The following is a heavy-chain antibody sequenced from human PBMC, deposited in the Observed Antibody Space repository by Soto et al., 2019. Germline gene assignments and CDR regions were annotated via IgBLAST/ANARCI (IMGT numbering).Heavy chain of an antibody. Sequence: PSETLSLTXTVSGGSVSSGSYHWSWIRQPPGKRLEWIGYIYYSGSTNYNPSLKSRVTISVDTSKNQFSLKLSSVTAADTAVYYCARLNPTYYYFDYWGQGTLVTVSS. CDR2: IYYSGST. D-gene: IGHD2-8*01. V-gene: IGHV4-61*01. CDR3: ARLNPTYYYFDY. CDR1: GGSVSSGSYH. J-gene: IGHJ4*02.